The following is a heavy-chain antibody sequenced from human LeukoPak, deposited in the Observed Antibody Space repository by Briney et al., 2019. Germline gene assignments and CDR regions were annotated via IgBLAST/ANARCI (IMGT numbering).Heavy chain of an antibody. V-gene: IGHV3-23*01. Sequence: GGSLRLSCAASGLTFSSYAMSWVRQAPGKGLEWVPAISDSGNTYHADSVKGRFTISRDSSKNTLFLQMNRLRPEDAAVYYCAKAPVTTCRGAYCYPFDYWGQGTLVTVSS. CDR2: ISDSGNT. CDR1: GLTFSSYA. J-gene: IGHJ4*02. CDR3: AKAPVTTCRGAYCYPFDY. D-gene: IGHD2-21*01.